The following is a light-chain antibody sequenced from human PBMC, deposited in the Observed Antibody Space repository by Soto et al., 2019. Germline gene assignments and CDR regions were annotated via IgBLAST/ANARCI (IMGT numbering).Light chain of an antibody. V-gene: IGKV3-15*01. J-gene: IGKJ3*01. CDR3: HQDKAWPRGT. Sequence: EIMMPQSPGTLSVSPGEGATLSCTASQSVNLNFAWYPQKPGQPPRLLLYGASTRATGIPVRFRGSGSGTEFTLTISSLQSEDSAAYYWHQDKAWPRGTFGPGTKGEI. CDR1: QSVNLN. CDR2: GAS.